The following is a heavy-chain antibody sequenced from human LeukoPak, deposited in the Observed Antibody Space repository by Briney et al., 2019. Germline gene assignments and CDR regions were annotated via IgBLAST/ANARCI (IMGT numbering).Heavy chain of an antibody. CDR2: FYYTGST. CDR1: GASISTSSHY. V-gene: IGHV4-39*07. CDR3: VSTNDQLHYDSSGYYGY. J-gene: IGHJ4*02. D-gene: IGHD3-22*01. Sequence: SETLSLTFSVSGASISTSSHYWGWIRQPPGKALEWIGTFYYTGSTFYNPSLKSQVTISEDTSENQFSLKLTSVTAADTAVYYCVSTNDQLHYDSSGYYGYWGQGTLVTVSS.